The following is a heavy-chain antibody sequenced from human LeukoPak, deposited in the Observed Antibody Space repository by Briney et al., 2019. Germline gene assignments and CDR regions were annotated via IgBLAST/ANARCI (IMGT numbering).Heavy chain of an antibody. J-gene: IGHJ4*02. D-gene: IGHD3-22*01. CDR1: GYTFTGCY. Sequence: ASVKVSCKASGYTFTGCYMHWVRQAPGQGLEWTGWINPNSGGTNYAQKFQGRVTMTRDTSISTAYMELSRLRSDDTAVYYCAREGDSSGYYLEKGAGVDHWGQGTLVTVSS. CDR3: AREGDSSGYYLEKGAGVDH. V-gene: IGHV1-2*02. CDR2: INPNSGGT.